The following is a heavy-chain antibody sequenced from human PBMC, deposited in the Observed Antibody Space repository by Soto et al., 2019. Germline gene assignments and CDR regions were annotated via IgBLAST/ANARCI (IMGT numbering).Heavy chain of an antibody. CDR1: GYTFTDYY. J-gene: IGHJ5*02. CDR2: INTKTGGT. CDR3: ARVGPTGWFDP. V-gene: IGHV1-2*02. Sequence: QVHLVQSGAEVKKPGASVKVSCKASGYTFTDYYIHWVRQAPGQGLEWMGWINTKTGGTNYAQRVQGRVTMTGDTSISTAYMDLSRLGSDDTAVYYCARVGPTGWFDPWGQGTVVTVSS.